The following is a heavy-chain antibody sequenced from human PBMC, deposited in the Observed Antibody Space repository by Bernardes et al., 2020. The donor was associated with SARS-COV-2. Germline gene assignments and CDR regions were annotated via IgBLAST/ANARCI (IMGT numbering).Heavy chain of an antibody. CDR1: GFTFSSSA. Sequence: GGSLSLSCTASGFTFSSSAVSWVRQAPGKGLEWVSIISASGGSTYYADSVKGRFTISRDNSKNTVFLQMNSLGAEDTAVYFCARGLLVGAWASWGQGTLVTVSS. D-gene: IGHD1-26*01. J-gene: IGHJ5*02. CDR3: ARGLLVGAWAS. CDR2: ISASGGST. V-gene: IGHV3-23*01.